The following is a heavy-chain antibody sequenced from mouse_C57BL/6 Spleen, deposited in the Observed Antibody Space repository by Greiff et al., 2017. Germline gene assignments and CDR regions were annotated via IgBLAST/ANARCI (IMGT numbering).Heavy chain of an antibody. CDR2: ISSGSSTI. D-gene: IGHD2-1*01. Sequence: EVKLMESGGGLVKPGGSLKLSCAASGFTFSDYGMHWVRQAPEKGLEWVAYISSGSSTIYYADTVKGRFTISRDNAKNTLFLQMTSLRSEDTAMYYCARGYGNYVPAWFAYWGQGTLVTVSA. CDR1: GFTFSDYG. CDR3: ARGYGNYVPAWFAY. J-gene: IGHJ3*01. V-gene: IGHV5-17*01.